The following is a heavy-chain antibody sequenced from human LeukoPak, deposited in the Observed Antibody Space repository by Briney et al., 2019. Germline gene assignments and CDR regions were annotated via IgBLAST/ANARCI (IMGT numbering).Heavy chain of an antibody. J-gene: IGHJ4*02. CDR3: ARDQRGFSYSKYYFDY. V-gene: IGHV3-33*01. CDR2: IWYDGTNK. D-gene: IGHD5-18*01. Sequence: PGGSLRLSCAASGFSFSSYGMHWVRQAPGKGLEWVAVIWYDGTNKYYADSVKGRFTISRDNSKNTLYLQMNGLRAEDTAVYYCARDQRGFSYSKYYFDYWGQGTLVTVSS. CDR1: GFSFSSYG.